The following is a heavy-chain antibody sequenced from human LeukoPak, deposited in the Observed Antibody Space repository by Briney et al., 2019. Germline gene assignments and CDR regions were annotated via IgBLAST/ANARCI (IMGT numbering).Heavy chain of an antibody. CDR1: GFTFSRYA. V-gene: IGHV3-64*01. J-gene: IGHJ4*02. CDR3: ARGNDSSGCYYFFDY. D-gene: IGHD3-22*01. CDR2: ISTNGGST. Sequence: GGSLRLSCAASGFTFSRYAMHWVRQAPGKGLEYVSAISTNGGSTYYASSVKGRFTISRDNSKNTLYLQMVNLRPEDMAVYYCARGNDSSGCYYFFDYWGQGTLVTVSS.